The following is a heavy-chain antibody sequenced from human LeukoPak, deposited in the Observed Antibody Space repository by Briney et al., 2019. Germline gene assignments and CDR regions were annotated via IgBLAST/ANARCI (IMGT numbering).Heavy chain of an antibody. CDR1: GFTFSSYS. Sequence: GGSLRLSCAVSGFTFSSYSMNWVRQAPGQGLEWVSSISSSSSYIYYADSVKGRFTISRDNAKKSLYLHMNSLRAEDTAVYYCARASSWLVAFDSWGQGTMVTVSS. D-gene: IGHD6-13*01. V-gene: IGHV3-21*04. J-gene: IGHJ3*02. CDR3: ARASSWLVAFDS. CDR2: ISSSSSYI.